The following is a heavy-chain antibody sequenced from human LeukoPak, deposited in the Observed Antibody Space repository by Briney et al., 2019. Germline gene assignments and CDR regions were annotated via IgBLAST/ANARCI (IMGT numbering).Heavy chain of an antibody. V-gene: IGHV3-33*06. CDR2: IWYDGSNK. CDR1: GYTFTGYY. CDR3: AKDLGDGYPTPED. J-gene: IGHJ4*02. Sequence: SCKASGYTFTGYYMHWVRQAPGKGLEWVAVIWYDGSNKYYADSVKGRFTISRDNSKNTLYLQMNSLRAEDTAVYYCAKDLGDGYPTPEDWGQGTLVTVSS. D-gene: IGHD5-24*01.